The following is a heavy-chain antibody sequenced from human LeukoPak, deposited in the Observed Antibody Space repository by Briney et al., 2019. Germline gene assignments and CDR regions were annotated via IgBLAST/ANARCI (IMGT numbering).Heavy chain of an antibody. CDR3: ARIWGTDYGDYYFDY. CDR2: IYSGGST. J-gene: IGHJ4*02. D-gene: IGHD4-17*01. Sequence: GGSLRLSCAASGFTVSSNYMSWVRQAPGKGLEWVSVIYSGGSTYYADSVKGRFTVSRDNSKNTLYLQMNSLRAEDTAVYYCARIWGTDYGDYYFDYWGQGTLVTVSS. V-gene: IGHV3-53*01. CDR1: GFTVSSNY.